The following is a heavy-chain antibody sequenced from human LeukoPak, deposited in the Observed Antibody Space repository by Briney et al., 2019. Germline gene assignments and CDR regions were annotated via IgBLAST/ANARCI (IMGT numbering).Heavy chain of an antibody. J-gene: IGHJ4*02. CDR2: INTYNNNT. D-gene: IGHD2-2*01. V-gene: IGHV1-18*01. CDR1: GYTFSTYG. Sequence: ASVKVSCKTSGYTFSTYGINWVRQAPGQGPEWMGWINTYNNNTKYVQKFQGRVTMTTDSSTNTAYLELRSLRSDDTALYYCAKDRAAARNFDYWGQGTLVTVSS. CDR3: AKDRAAARNFDY.